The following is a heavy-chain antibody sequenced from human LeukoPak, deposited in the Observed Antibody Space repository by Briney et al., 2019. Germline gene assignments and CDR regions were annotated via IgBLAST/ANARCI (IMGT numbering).Heavy chain of an antibody. Sequence: ASVKVSCKASGYTFTGYYMHWVRQAPGQGLEWMGWINPNSGGTNYAQKFQGWVTMTRDTSISTAYMELSRLRSDDTAVYYCAKTFSALLLWFGEFLDYWGQGTLVTVSS. CDR3: AKTFSALLLWFGEFLDY. CDR1: GYTFTGYY. D-gene: IGHD3-10*01. V-gene: IGHV1-2*04. CDR2: INPNSGGT. J-gene: IGHJ4*02.